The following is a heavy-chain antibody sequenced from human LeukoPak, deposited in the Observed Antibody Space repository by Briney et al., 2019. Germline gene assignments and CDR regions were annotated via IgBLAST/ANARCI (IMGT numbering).Heavy chain of an antibody. CDR1: GGSISSYY. J-gene: IGHJ3*02. D-gene: IGHD6-19*01. Sequence: SETLSLTCTVSGGSISSYYWSWTRQPPGKGLEWIGYIYYSGSTNYNPSLKSRVTISVDTSKNQFSLKLSSVTAADTAVYYCARGRSSGEIDIWGQGTMVTVSS. CDR2: IYYSGST. V-gene: IGHV4-59*01. CDR3: ARGRSSGEIDI.